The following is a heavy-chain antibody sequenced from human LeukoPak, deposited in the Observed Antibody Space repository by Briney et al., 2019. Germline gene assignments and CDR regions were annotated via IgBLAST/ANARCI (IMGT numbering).Heavy chain of an antibody. CDR3: AKDDGVRGALFDY. CDR2: ISYDGSNK. Sequence: PGGSLRLSCAASGFTFSSYGMHWVRQAPGKGLEWVAVISYDGSNKYYADSVKGRFTISRDNSKNTPYLQMNSLRAEDTAVYYCAKDDGVRGALFDYWGQGTLVTVSS. V-gene: IGHV3-30*18. J-gene: IGHJ4*02. CDR1: GFTFSSYG. D-gene: IGHD3-10*01.